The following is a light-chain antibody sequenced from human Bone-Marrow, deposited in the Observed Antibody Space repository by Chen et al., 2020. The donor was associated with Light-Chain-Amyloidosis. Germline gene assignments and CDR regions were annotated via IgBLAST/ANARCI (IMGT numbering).Light chain of an antibody. J-gene: IGLJ2*01. CDR2: IDT. V-gene: IGLV3-25*03. CDR3: QSADSSGTYEVI. CDR1: DLPTKY. Sequence: SSELTQPPSVSVSPGHTARITCSGDDLPTKYAYWYQQKPGQAPVLVIHIDTERPSGISERFSGSSSGTTATLTISGVQAEDEADYHCQSADSSGTYEVIFGGGTKLTVL.